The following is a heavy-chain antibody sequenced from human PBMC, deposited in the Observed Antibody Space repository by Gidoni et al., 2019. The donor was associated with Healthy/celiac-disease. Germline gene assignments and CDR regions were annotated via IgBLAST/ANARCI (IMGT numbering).Heavy chain of an antibody. Sequence: QVQLQQWGAGLLKPSETLSLTCAVYGGSFSGYYWSWIRQPPGKGLEWIGEINHSGSTNYNPSLKSRVTISVDTSKNQFSLKLSSVTAADTAVYYCARDVRGYYGPWGQGTLVTVSS. CDR1: GGSFSGYY. J-gene: IGHJ5*02. V-gene: IGHV4-34*01. D-gene: IGHD3-10*01. CDR3: ARDVRGYYGP. CDR2: INHSGST.